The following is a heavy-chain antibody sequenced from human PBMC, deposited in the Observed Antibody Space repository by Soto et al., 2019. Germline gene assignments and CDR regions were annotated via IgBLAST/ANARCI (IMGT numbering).Heavy chain of an antibody. J-gene: IGHJ4*02. Sequence: SVKVSCKASGGTFSSYAISWVRQAPGQGLEWMGGIIPIFGTANYAQKFQGRVTITADESTSTAYMELSSLRSEDTAVYYCASPTLWFGELSPAYYFDYWGQGTLVTVSS. CDR1: GGTFSSYA. CDR3: ASPTLWFGELSPAYYFDY. CDR2: IIPIFGTA. D-gene: IGHD3-10*01. V-gene: IGHV1-69*13.